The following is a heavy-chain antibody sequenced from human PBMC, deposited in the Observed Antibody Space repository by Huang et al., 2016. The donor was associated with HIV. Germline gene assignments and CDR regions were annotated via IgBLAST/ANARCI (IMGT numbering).Heavy chain of an antibody. CDR1: GDSFIGNY. CDR3: ARRIPWLDY. V-gene: IGHV4-34*02. D-gene: IGHD2-2*02. Sequence: QVRLQQWGAGLLKPSETLSLTCALYGDSFIGNYGTWIRQSPERGLEWIGEVNHSGRVTYTPALESRVTISMDTSKNQFSLRLTSMTSADTAVYYCARRIPWLDYWGQGTVVTVSS. J-gene: IGHJ4*02. CDR2: VNHSGRV.